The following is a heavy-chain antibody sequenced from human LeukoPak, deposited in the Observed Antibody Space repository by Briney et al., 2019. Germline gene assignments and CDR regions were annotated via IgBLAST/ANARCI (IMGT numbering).Heavy chain of an antibody. CDR3: VRNLAVAGTCFDS. V-gene: IGHV3-7*03. Sequence: GGSLRLSCAASGFTFSSYWMSWVRQAPGTGLEWVANIKQDGSDRNYVTSVRGRFTISRDNAESSLYLQMNSLRAEDTAVYYCVRNLAVAGTCFDSWGQGTLVTVSS. D-gene: IGHD6-19*01. CDR2: IKQDGSDR. J-gene: IGHJ4*02. CDR1: GFTFSSYW.